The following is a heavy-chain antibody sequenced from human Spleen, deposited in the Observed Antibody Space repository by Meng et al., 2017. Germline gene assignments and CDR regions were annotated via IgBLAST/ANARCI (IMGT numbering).Heavy chain of an antibody. V-gene: IGHV3-9*01. Sequence: SLKISCAASGFTFDDYAMHWVRQAPGKGLEWVSGISWNSGSIGYADSVKGRFTISRDNAKNTLYLQMNSLRAEDTAVYYCTRDPLQWGTNFDFWGQGTLVTISS. D-gene: IGHD2-8*01. CDR1: GFTFDDYA. J-gene: IGHJ4*02. CDR2: ISWNSGSI. CDR3: TRDPLQWGTNFDF.